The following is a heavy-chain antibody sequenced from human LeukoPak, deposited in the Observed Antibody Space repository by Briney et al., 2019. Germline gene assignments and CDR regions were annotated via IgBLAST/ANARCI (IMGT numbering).Heavy chain of an antibody. V-gene: IGHV4-59*08. CDR3: ARSITGTMVYFDY. CDR2: MYYSGST. J-gene: IGHJ4*02. D-gene: IGHD1-7*01. CDR1: GGSISSYY. Sequence: SGTLSLTCTVSGGSISSYYWSWIRQPPGKGLEWIGYMYYSGSTNYNPSLRSRVTMSIDTSKNQFSLKLSSVTAADTAVYYCARSITGTMVYFDYWGQGTLVTVSS.